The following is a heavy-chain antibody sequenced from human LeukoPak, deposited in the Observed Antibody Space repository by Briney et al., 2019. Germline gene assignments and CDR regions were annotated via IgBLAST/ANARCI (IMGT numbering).Heavy chain of an antibody. V-gene: IGHV1-24*01. J-gene: IGHJ5*02. CDR1: GYTLTELS. CDR3: AKQPVSANWFDP. CDR2: FDPEDGET. Sequence: ASVKVSCKVSGYTLTELSMHWVRQAPGKGLEWMGGFDPEDGETIYAQKFQGRVTMTEDTSTDTAYMELSSLRSEDTAVYYCAKQPVSANWFDPWGQGTLVTVSS. D-gene: IGHD1/OR15-1a*01.